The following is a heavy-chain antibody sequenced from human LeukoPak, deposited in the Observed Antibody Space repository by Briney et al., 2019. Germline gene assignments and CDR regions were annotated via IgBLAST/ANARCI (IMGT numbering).Heavy chain of an antibody. CDR3: AKGPGVEYGSWSGFPS. V-gene: IGHV3-30*02. CDR2: IRYDGDNK. D-gene: IGHD3-3*01. CDR1: GFTFSSYG. Sequence: GGSLRLSCAASGFTFSSYGMHWVRQAPGKGLEWVAFIRYDGDNKHYADSVKGRFTSSRDNSKNTLYLQMNSLRAEDTAMYYCAKGPGVEYGSWSGFPSWGQGTLVTVSS. J-gene: IGHJ5*02.